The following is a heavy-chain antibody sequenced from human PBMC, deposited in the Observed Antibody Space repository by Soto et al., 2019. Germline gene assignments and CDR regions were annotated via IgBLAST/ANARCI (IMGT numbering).Heavy chain of an antibody. D-gene: IGHD4-4*01. J-gene: IGHJ6*02. CDR2: IIPIFGTT. V-gene: IGHV1-69*13. CDR1: GGTFSSYT. CDR3: ARGALTTLAYYYGMDV. Sequence: GASVKVSCKASGGTFSSYTMSWARQAPGQGLEWMGGIIPIFGTTTYAHKFQGRVTITADESTSTVYMELSSLRGEDTAVYYCARGALTTLAYYYGMDVWGQGTTVTVSS.